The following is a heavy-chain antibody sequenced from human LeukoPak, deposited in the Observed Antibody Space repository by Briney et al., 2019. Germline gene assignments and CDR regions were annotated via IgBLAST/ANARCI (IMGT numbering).Heavy chain of an antibody. CDR3: AKGKYCSGGSCYYGIGYYGMDV. CDR2: ISGSGGST. J-gene: IGHJ6*02. D-gene: IGHD2-15*01. CDR1: GFTFSSYA. Sequence: GGSLRLSCAASGFTFSSYAMSWVRQAPGKGLEWVSAISGSGGSTYYADSVKGRFTISRDNSKNTLYLQMNGLRAEDTAVYYCAKGKYCSGGSCYYGIGYYGMDVWGQGTTVTVSS. V-gene: IGHV3-23*01.